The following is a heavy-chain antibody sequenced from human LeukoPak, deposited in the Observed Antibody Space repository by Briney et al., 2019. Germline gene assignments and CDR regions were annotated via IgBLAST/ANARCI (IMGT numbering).Heavy chain of an antibody. V-gene: IGHV4-59*08. Sequence: SETLSLTCTVSGGSISSYYWSWIRQPPGKGLEWIGYIYYSGSTNYNPSLKSRVTISVDTPKDQFSLKLSSVTAADTAVYYCARRHYGSDAFDIWGQGTMVTVSS. D-gene: IGHD3-10*01. J-gene: IGHJ3*02. CDR3: ARRHYGSDAFDI. CDR2: IYYSGST. CDR1: GGSISSYY.